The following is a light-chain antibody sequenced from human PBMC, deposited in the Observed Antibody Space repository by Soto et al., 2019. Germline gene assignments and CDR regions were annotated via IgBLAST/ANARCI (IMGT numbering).Light chain of an antibody. J-gene: IGLJ2*01. Sequence: QSVLTQPPSASGTPGQRVTISCSGSDSNIGPNSVNWYQQLPGTAPKLLIYSNNQRSSGVPDRFSGSKSGTSASLAISGLQSEDEADYYCAAWDDSLNGLVVFGGGTKLTVL. CDR2: SNN. CDR3: AAWDDSLNGLVV. V-gene: IGLV1-44*01. CDR1: DSNIGPNS.